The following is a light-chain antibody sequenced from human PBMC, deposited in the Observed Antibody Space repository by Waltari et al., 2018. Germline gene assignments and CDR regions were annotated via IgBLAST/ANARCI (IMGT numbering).Light chain of an antibody. CDR2: RTS. Sequence: ETQMTQSPTSLSASVGDRVTITCIASQNISSWLAWYQHKPGKAPTLLIYRTSILGTGIPSRFSGSGSGTDFSLTINSLHPEDFATYFCQQHINSPTFGLGT. J-gene: IGKJ1*01. CDR3: QQHINSPT. V-gene: IGKV1-5*01. CDR1: QNISSW.